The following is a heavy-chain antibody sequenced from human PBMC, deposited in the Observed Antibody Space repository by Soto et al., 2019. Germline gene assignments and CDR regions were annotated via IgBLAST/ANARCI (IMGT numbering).Heavy chain of an antibody. Sequence: SVKVSCKASGGTFSSYAISWVRQAPGQGLEWMGGIIPIFGTANYAQKFQGRVTITADESTSTAYMELSSLRSEDTAVYYCASHPRVVPAAYYYYGMDVWGQGTTVTVSS. V-gene: IGHV1-69*13. D-gene: IGHD2-2*01. J-gene: IGHJ6*02. CDR3: ASHPRVVPAAYYYYGMDV. CDR2: IIPIFGTA. CDR1: GGTFSSYA.